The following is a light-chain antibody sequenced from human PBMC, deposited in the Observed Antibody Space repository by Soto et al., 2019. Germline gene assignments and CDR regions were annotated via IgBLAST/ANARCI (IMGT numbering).Light chain of an antibody. CDR3: QQYNSYSKT. J-gene: IGKJ1*01. Sequence: DIQMTQSPSTLSASLGDRVTITCRASQSISYWLVCYQQKPGTAPKLLVYAASSLESGVPSRFSGSGSGTEFTLTISSLQPDDSASYYCQQYNSYSKTFGQGTKVDIK. CDR1: QSISYW. CDR2: AAS. V-gene: IGKV1-5*01.